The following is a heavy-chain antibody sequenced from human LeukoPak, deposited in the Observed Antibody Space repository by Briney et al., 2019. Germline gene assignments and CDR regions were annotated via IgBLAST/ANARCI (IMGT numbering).Heavy chain of an antibody. CDR3: VRVGRSHHWSPDF. V-gene: IGHV4-59*08. J-gene: IGHJ4*02. CDR2: VSDSGKT. Sequence: SSETLSLTCTVSGGSITNYYYGCIRHPPPKGLERVGFVSDSGKTNYSPSLRTRVTFSVDTSKNQFSLNLPSVTAADTAVYYCVRVGRSHHWSPDFWGLGTLVTVSS. D-gene: IGHD1-1*01. CDR1: GGSITNYY.